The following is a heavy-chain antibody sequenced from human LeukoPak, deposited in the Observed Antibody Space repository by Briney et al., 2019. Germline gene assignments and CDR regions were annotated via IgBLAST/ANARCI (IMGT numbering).Heavy chain of an antibody. CDR2: MNPNSGNI. Sequence: GASVKVSCKASGYTFNSYDINWVRQGTGQGLEWMGWMNPNSGNIGYAQKFQGRVTMTRDTSITTAYMELSSLTSDDTAVYYCARGSYYDSSGYHRPPFDIWGQGTTVTVSS. CDR1: GYTFNSYD. D-gene: IGHD3-22*01. J-gene: IGHJ3*02. CDR3: ARGSYYDSSGYHRPPFDI. V-gene: IGHV1-8*01.